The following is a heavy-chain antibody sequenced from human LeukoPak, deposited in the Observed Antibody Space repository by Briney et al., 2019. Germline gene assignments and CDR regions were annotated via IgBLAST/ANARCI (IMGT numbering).Heavy chain of an antibody. CDR3: ASTYRVVYYYYLDV. CDR1: GGSISSSSYY. J-gene: IGHJ6*03. CDR2: IYYSGST. Sequence: SETLSLTCTVSGGSISSSSYYWGWIRQPPGKGLEWIGSIYYSGSTYYNPSLKSRVTISVDTSKNQFSLKLSSVTAADTAVYYCASTYRVVYYYYLDVWGKGTTVTVSS. V-gene: IGHV4-39*01. D-gene: IGHD2-15*01.